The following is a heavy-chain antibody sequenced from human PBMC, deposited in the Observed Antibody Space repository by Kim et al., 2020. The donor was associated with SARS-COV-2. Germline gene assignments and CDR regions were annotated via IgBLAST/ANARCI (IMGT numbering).Heavy chain of an antibody. V-gene: IGHV5-51*01. D-gene: IGHD3-10*01. CDR2: IYPGDSDT. CDR3: ARHQVTMVRGVIPVPVYYGMDV. J-gene: IGHJ6*02. CDR1: GYSFTSYW. Sequence: GESLKISCKGSGYSFTSYWIGWVRQMPGKGLEWMGIIYPGDSDTRYSPSFQGQVTISADKSISTAYLQWSSLKASDTAMYYCARHQVTMVRGVIPVPVYYGMDVWGQGTTVTVSS.